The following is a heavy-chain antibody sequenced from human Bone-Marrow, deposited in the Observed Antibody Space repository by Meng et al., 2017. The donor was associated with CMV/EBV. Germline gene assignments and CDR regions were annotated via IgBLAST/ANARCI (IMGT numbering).Heavy chain of an antibody. D-gene: IGHD1-26*01. CDR3: ARDKGGADYYYYGMAV. CDR2: IIPILGIA. CDR1: GGTFSSYA. J-gene: IGHJ6*01. V-gene: IGHV1-69*10. Sequence: SVKVSCKASGGTFSSYAISWVRQAPGQGLEWMGGIIPILGIANYAQKFQGRVTITADKSTSTAYMELSSLRSEDTAVYYCARDKGGADYYYYGMAVWGQGPTVTIFS.